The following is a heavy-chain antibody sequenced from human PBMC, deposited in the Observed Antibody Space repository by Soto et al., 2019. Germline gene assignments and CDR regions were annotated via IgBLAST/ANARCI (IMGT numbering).Heavy chain of an antibody. J-gene: IGHJ6*02. Sequence: SETLSLTCAVSGGSFSCYYWGWVRQPPGKGLEWVGEINYSGSTNYNPSLKRRVTISVDTSKNQVSLKVTSVTAADTATYYCARRNYFYALDVWGQGTTVTVSS. CDR1: GGSFSCYY. V-gene: IGHV4-34*01. CDR3: ARRNYFYALDV. CDR2: INYSGST.